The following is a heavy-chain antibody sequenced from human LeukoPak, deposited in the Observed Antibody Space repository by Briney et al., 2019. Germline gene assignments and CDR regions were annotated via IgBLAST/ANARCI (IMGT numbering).Heavy chain of an antibody. CDR2: ISSSGSTI. J-gene: IGHJ6*04. Sequence: GGSLRLSCAASGFTFSSYEMNWVRQAPGKGLEWVSHISSSGSTIYYADSEKGRFTISRDNAKNSLYLQMNSLRAEDTAVYYCAELGITMIGGVWGKGTTVTISS. CDR1: GFTFSSYE. D-gene: IGHD3-10*02. CDR3: AELGITMIGGV. V-gene: IGHV3-48*03.